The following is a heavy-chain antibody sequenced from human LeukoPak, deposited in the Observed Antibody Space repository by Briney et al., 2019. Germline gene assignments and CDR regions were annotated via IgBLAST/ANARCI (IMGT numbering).Heavy chain of an antibody. CDR1: GFTFSSYA. CDR2: ISGSGGST. D-gene: IGHD3-22*01. J-gene: IGHJ4*02. Sequence: GGSLRLSCAASGFTFSSYAMSWVRQAPGKGLEWVSAISGSGGSTYYADSVRGRFTISRDNSKNTLYLQMNSLRAEDTAVYYCAKKGYYDGSGYYMYYFDHWGQGTLVTVSS. V-gene: IGHV3-23*01. CDR3: AKKGYYDGSGYYMYYFDH.